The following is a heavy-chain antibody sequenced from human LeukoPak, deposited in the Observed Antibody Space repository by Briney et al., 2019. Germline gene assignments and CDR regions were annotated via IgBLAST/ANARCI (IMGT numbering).Heavy chain of an antibody. CDR2: ISGSGGST. J-gene: IGHJ4*02. Sequence: GGSLRLSCAASGFTFSSYAMSWVRQAPGKGLEWVSAISGSGGSTYYADSVKGRFTISRDNSKNTLYLQMNSLRAEDTAVYYCAGASSYSSGWYNYFDYWGQGTLVTASS. CDR1: GFTFSSYA. CDR3: AGASSYSSGWYNYFDY. D-gene: IGHD6-19*01. V-gene: IGHV3-23*01.